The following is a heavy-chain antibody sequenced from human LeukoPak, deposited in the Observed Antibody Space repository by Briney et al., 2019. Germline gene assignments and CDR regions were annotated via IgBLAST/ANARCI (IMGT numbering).Heavy chain of an antibody. CDR2: YYYSGST. Sequence: SETLSLTCTVSGGSISRYYWSWIRQPPGKGLEWIGYYYYSGSTNYNPSLKSRVTISVDTSKNQFSLKLSSVTAADTAVYYCARVGPLGGYYYYYMDVWGKGTTVTVSS. CDR3: ARVGPLGGYYYYYMDV. V-gene: IGHV4-59*01. J-gene: IGHJ6*03. D-gene: IGHD3-3*01. CDR1: GGSISRYY.